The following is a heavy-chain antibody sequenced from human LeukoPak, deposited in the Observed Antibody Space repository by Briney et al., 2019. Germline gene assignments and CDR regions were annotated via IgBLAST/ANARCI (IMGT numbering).Heavy chain of an antibody. CDR1: GFTVSSNY. J-gene: IGHJ4*02. Sequence: GGSLRLSCAASGFTVSSNYMSWVRQAPGKGLEWVSVIYSGGSTYYADPVKGRFTISRDNSKNTLYLQMNSLRAEDTAVYYCAREVRPSGVYDYWGQGTLVTVSS. CDR2: IYSGGST. D-gene: IGHD3-10*01. V-gene: IGHV3-53*01. CDR3: AREVRPSGVYDY.